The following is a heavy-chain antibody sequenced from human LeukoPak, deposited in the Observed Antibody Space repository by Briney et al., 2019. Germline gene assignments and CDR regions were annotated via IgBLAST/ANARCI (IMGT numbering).Heavy chain of an antibody. V-gene: IGHV4-59*08. Sequence: SETLSLTCTVSGGSISINYWTWIRQTPGNGLGWIAYITDSGRIKCNPSLESRVTISKDMSKNQFSLKLSSMTAADTAVYYCARLPPHYSSTWGFFDNWGQGTLVTVSS. D-gene: IGHD3-16*01. CDR2: ITDSGRI. CDR1: GGSISINY. J-gene: IGHJ4*02. CDR3: ARLPPHYSSTWGFFDN.